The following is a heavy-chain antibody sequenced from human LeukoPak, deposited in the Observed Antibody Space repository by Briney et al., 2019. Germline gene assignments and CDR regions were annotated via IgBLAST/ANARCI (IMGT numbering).Heavy chain of an antibody. V-gene: IGHV3-23*01. J-gene: IGHJ4*02. D-gene: IGHD4-11*01. CDR2: ISPGGGTT. CDR3: TKVRSGSSNWALRVFDY. CDR1: GFTFSSEA. Sequence: GGSLRLSCAVSGFTFSSEAMGWVRQLRGGGLGWVSTISPGGGTTYYAESMKGRFTISRDNSKSTLYLEMNSLRVEDTAVYYCTKVRSGSSNWALRVFDYWGQGALVTVSS.